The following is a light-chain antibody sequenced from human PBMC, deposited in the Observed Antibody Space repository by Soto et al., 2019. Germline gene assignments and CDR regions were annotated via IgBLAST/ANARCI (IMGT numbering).Light chain of an antibody. CDR2: DAS. CDR1: QSVSSSY. CDR3: QQYGTSEII. J-gene: IGKJ5*01. V-gene: IGKV3-20*01. Sequence: EIVLTQSPGTLSLSPGERATLSCRASQSVSSSYLAWYQQKPGQAPRLLISDASSRATGVPDRYSASGSGTDFTLTISRLEPEDFAVFFCQQYGTSEIIFGQGTRLEI.